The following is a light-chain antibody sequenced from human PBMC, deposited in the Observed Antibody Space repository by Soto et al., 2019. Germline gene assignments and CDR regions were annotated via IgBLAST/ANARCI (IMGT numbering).Light chain of an antibody. CDR2: GAS. CDR1: QSVDSN. V-gene: IGKV3-15*01. CDR3: QQFYTWPQT. Sequence: ETVLTQATTTLSVSPGERATLSCRASQSVDSNLAWYQQKPGQAPRLLIYGASTRATGIPARFSGSGSGTDFTLTISSLQSEDFAVYFCQQFYTWPQTFGHGTKVDIK. J-gene: IGKJ1*01.